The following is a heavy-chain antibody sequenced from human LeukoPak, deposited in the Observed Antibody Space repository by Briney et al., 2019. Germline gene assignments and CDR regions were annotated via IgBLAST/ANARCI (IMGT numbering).Heavy chain of an antibody. V-gene: IGHV3-7*01. CDR2: IKQDGSEK. CDR1: GFTFSSYW. D-gene: IGHD2-15*01. J-gene: IGHJ4*02. Sequence: PGGSLRLSCAASGFTFSSYWMSWVRQAPGKGLEWVANIKQDGSEKYYVDSVKGRFTISRDNAKNSLYLQINSLRAEDTAVYYCARGYCSGGSCYLGRASDAPLDYWGQGTLVTVSS. CDR3: ARGYCSGGSCYLGRASDAPLDY.